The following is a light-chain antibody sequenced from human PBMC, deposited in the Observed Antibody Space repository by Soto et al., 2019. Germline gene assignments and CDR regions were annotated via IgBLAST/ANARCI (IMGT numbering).Light chain of an antibody. V-gene: IGKV3-20*01. Sequence: EIVLTLSPGTLSLSPGERGTLSCRASQSVSNNHLAWYQQKPGQAPRLLIYGATSRATGIPDRFSGSGSGTDFTLPISRLEPEDFAVYYCQQYGSSPLTFGGGTKVDTK. CDR3: QQYGSSPLT. CDR1: QSVSNNH. J-gene: IGKJ4*01. CDR2: GAT.